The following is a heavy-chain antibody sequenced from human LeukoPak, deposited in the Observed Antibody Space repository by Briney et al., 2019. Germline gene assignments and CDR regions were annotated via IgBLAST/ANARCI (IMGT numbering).Heavy chain of an antibody. CDR3: ARKRMVRGVIRKAGWLDP. CDR1: GGSFSGYY. CDR2: INHSGST. Sequence: PSETLSLTCAVYGGSFSGYYWSWIRQPPGKGLEWIGEINHSGSTNYNPSLKSRVTISVDTSKNQFSLKLSSVTAADTAVYYCARKRMVRGVIRKAGWLDPWGQGTLVTVSS. J-gene: IGHJ5*02. D-gene: IGHD3-10*01. V-gene: IGHV4-34*01.